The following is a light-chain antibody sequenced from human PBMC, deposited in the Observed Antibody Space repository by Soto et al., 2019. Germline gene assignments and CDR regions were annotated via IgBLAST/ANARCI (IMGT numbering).Light chain of an antibody. V-gene: IGLV2-8*01. J-gene: IGLJ1*01. CDR1: SSDVGDYNS. CDR3: SSYAGSNAYV. Sequence: SVLTQPPSPSGSPGQSVTISCPGNSSDVGDYNSVSWYQQYPGKAPKVIIYEVRKRPSGVPDRFSGSKSGNTASLTVSGLQAEDEADYYCSSYAGSNAYVFGTGTKVTVL. CDR2: EVR.